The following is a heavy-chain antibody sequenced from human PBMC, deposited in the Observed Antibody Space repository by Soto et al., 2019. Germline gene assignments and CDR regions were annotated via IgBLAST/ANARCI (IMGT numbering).Heavy chain of an antibody. J-gene: IGHJ6*02. V-gene: IGHV3-74*02. CDR1: EFTFSNYW. CDR2: IKGDGSIT. Sequence: EVQLVESGGGLVQPGGTLRLSCAASEFTFSNYWMHWVRQAPGKGLVWVSRIKGDGSITNYADSVKGRFTISRDNAKNTLFVQMDGVTADDTAVYFCARGVPGHYATDVWGQGTTVTVSS. CDR3: ARGVPGHYATDV.